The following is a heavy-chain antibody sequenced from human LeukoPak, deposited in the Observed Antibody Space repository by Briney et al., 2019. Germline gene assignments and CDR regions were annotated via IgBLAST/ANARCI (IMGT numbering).Heavy chain of an antibody. D-gene: IGHD2-15*01. CDR2: INRYGDST. Sequence: GGSLRLSCAASGFTFSSYAIHWVGQAPGKGLEFVSAINRYGDSTYYANSVKGRFTISRDDSKNTVYLQMGSLRAEDMAVYYCARARRDCSGVSCYSYYFDFWGQGTLVTVSS. CDR3: ARARRDCSGVSCYSYYFDF. J-gene: IGHJ4*02. CDR1: GFTFSSYA. V-gene: IGHV3-64*01.